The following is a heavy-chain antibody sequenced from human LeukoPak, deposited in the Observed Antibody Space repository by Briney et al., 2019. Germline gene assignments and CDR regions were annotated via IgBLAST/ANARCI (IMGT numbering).Heavy chain of an antibody. J-gene: IGHJ6*03. CDR2: INQDDSQI. D-gene: IGHD4-17*01. Sequence: PGGSLRLPCAASGFTFNKYWLTWVRQAPGKGLEWVANINQDDSQIYYLESVEGRFTITRDNAKNSLHLQMNSLRVEDTAVYYCAKEGRDYGDYGQNYYVDVWGKGTTVTVSS. CDR3: AKEGRDYGDYGQNYYVDV. V-gene: IGHV3-7*01. CDR1: GFTFNKYW.